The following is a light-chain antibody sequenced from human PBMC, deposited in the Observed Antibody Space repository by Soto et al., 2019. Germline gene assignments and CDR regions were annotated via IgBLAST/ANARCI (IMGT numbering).Light chain of an antibody. CDR3: SSYTSSSTLVV. V-gene: IGLV2-14*01. CDR1: SSDVDGYNY. Sequence: QSVLTQPASVSGSPGQSITISCTGTSSDVDGYNYVSWYQQHPGKAPKLMIYDVSTRPSGVSNRFSGSKSGNTASLTISGPQAEDEADYYCSSYTSSSTLVVFGGGTKLTVL. J-gene: IGLJ2*01. CDR2: DVS.